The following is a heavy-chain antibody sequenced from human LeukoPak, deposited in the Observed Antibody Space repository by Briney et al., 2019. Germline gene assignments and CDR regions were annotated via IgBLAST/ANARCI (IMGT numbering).Heavy chain of an antibody. CDR2: ISGSGGST. Sequence: GGFLRLSCAASGFTFSSYAMSWVRQAPGKGLEWVSAISGSGGSTYYADSVKGRFTISRDNSRNTLYLQMNSLRAEDTAVYYCAKDGARGWELLPLDYWGQGTLVTVSS. D-gene: IGHD1-26*01. CDR1: GFTFSSYA. V-gene: IGHV3-23*01. J-gene: IGHJ4*02. CDR3: AKDGARGWELLPLDY.